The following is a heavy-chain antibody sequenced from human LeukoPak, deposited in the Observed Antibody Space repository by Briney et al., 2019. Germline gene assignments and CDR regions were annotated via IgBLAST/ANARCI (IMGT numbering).Heavy chain of an antibody. J-gene: IGHJ4*02. CDR2: IYHSGST. Sequence: SETLSLTCTVSGGSISSSSYYWGWIRQPPGKGLEWIGYIYHSGSTYYNPSLKSRVTISVDRSKNQFSLKLSSVTAADTAVYYCARIAARTDFDYWGQGTLVTVSS. CDR3: ARIAARTDFDY. D-gene: IGHD6-6*01. V-gene: IGHV4-30-2*01. CDR1: GGSISSSSYY.